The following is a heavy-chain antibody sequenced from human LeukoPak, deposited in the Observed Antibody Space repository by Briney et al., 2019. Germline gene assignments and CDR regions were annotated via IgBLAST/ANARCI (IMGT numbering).Heavy chain of an antibody. Sequence: SETLSLTCTVSGGSISSYYWSWIRQPPGKGLEWIGYIYYSGSTNYNPSLKSRVPISVDTSTNQFSLKLSSVTAADTAVYYCARAGGSWFPTIDYWGQGTLVTVSS. CDR3: ARAGGSWFPTIDY. CDR1: GGSISSYY. V-gene: IGHV4-59*01. D-gene: IGHD6-13*01. CDR2: IYYSGST. J-gene: IGHJ4*02.